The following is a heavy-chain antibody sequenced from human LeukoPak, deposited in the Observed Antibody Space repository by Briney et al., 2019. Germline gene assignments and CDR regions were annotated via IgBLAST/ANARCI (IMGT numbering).Heavy chain of an antibody. CDR3: ARDSFGGLSNWFDP. D-gene: IGHD2-15*01. V-gene: IGHV3-21*01. Sequence: GSLRLSCAASGFTFSSYSMNWVRQAPGKGLEWVSSISSSSSYIYYADSVKGRFTISRDNAKNSLYLQMNSLRAEDTAVYYCARDSFGGLSNWFDPWGQGTLVTVSS. CDR2: ISSSSSYI. J-gene: IGHJ5*02. CDR1: GFTFSSYS.